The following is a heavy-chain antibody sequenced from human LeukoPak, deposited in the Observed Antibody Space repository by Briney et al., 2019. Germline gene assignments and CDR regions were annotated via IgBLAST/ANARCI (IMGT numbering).Heavy chain of an antibody. D-gene: IGHD6-13*01. J-gene: IGHJ5*02. CDR3: AREPAAAAGFDP. CDR2: INPNSGGT. Sequence: ASVKVSCKASGYTFTSYYMHWVRQAPGQGLEWMGWINPNSGGTNYAQKFQGRVTMTRDTSISTAYMELSRLRSDDTAVYYCAREPAAAAGFDPWGQGTLVTVSS. CDR1: GYTFTSYY. V-gene: IGHV1-2*02.